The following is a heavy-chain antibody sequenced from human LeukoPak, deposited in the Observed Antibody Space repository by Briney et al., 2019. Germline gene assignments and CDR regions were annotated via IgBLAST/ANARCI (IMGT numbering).Heavy chain of an antibody. V-gene: IGHV3-30*02. CDR2: IWYDGSNK. J-gene: IGHJ4*02. Sequence: TGGSLRLSCAAPGIPFSSFGMHCLRQAPGKGLEWVAFIWYDGSNKYYADSVKGRFTISRDNSKNMLYLQMNSLRAEDTAVYYCAKPYYYGSRSYMDYWGQGTLVTVSS. CDR3: AKPYYYGSRSYMDY. CDR1: GIPFSSFG. D-gene: IGHD3-10*01.